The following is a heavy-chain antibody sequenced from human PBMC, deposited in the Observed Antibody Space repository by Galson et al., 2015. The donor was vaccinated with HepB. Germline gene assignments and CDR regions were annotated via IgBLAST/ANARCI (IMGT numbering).Heavy chain of an antibody. Sequence: SLRLSCAASTFIFSTYSMNWVRQAPGKGLEWVSYISSGTTTINYADSVKGRFTISRDNAKMSLYLQMNGLRAEDTAVYYCFFLRDNDLKHLDYWGQGTLVTVSS. J-gene: IGHJ4*02. CDR1: TFIFSTYS. CDR2: ISSGTTTI. V-gene: IGHV3-48*04. D-gene: IGHD3-3*01. CDR3: FFLRDNDLKHLDY.